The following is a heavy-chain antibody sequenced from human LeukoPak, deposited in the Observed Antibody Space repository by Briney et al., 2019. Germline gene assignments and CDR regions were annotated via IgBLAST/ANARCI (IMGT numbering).Heavy chain of an antibody. CDR3: ARGVGYSGYVPIPYYYYYMDV. CDR2: INHSGST. D-gene: IGHD5-12*01. V-gene: IGHV4-34*01. CDR1: GGSFSGYY. Sequence: SETLSLTCAVYGGSFSGYYWSWIRQPPGKGLEWIGEINHSGSTNYNPSLKSRVTISVDTSKNQFSLKLSSVTAADTAVYYCARGVGYSGYVPIPYYYYYMDVWGKGTTVTVSS. J-gene: IGHJ6*03.